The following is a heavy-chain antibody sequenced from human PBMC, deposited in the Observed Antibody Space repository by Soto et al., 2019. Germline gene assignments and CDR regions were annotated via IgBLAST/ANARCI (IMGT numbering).Heavy chain of an antibody. V-gene: IGHV1-3*01. J-gene: IGHJ4*02. Sequence: GASVKVSCKASGYTFTTYTIQWVRQAPGQRLEWMGGINAGNGEANYAQNFQGRVTITADKSTSTAYMELSSLRSEGTAVYYCARDPSIAAAFSDYWGQGTLVTVSS. CDR2: INAGNGEA. CDR1: GYTFTTYT. CDR3: ARDPSIAAAFSDY. D-gene: IGHD6-13*01.